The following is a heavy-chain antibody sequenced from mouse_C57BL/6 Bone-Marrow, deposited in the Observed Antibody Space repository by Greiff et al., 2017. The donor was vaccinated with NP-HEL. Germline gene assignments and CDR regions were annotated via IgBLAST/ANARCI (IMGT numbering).Heavy chain of an antibody. D-gene: IGHD2-3*01. CDR3: ARGGYDGYYFPYYFDY. CDR2: IDPANGNT. J-gene: IGHJ2*01. Sequence: VQLQQSVAELVRPGASVKLSCTASGFNIKNTYMHWVKQRPEQGLEWIGRIDPANGNTKYAPKFQGKATITADTSSNTAYLQLSSLTSEDTAIYYCARGGYDGYYFPYYFDYWGQGTTLTVSS. V-gene: IGHV14-3*01. CDR1: GFNIKNTY.